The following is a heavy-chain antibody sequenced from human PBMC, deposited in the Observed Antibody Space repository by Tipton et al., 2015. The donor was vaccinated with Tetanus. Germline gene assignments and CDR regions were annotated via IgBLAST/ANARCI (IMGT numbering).Heavy chain of an antibody. CDR3: ARANNDYPKKGPFDY. V-gene: IGHV4-39*01. CDR2: ISYSGST. D-gene: IGHD5-12*01. J-gene: IGHJ4*02. Sequence: TLSLTCTVSSASISSSRRFDCGWIRQPPGKGLEWIGTISYSGSTSYSPSLKSRVTMSVDTSRNQFSLNLTSVTAADTAVYYCARANNDYPKKGPFDYWGQGILVTVSS. CDR1: SASISSSRRFD.